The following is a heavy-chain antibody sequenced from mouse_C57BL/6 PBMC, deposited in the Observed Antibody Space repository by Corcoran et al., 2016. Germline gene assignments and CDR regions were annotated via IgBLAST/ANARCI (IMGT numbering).Heavy chain of an antibody. J-gene: IGHJ3*01. CDR3: ARGEEYDYGEGVWFAY. Sequence: DVQLQESGPGLVKPSQSLSLTCSVTGYSITSGYYWNWIRQFPGNKLEWMGYISYDGSNNYNPSLKNRISITRDTSKNQFFLKLNSVTTEDTATYYCARGEEYDYGEGVWFAYWGQGTLVTVSA. D-gene: IGHD2-4*01. CDR1: GYSITSGYY. CDR2: ISYDGSN. V-gene: IGHV3-6*01.